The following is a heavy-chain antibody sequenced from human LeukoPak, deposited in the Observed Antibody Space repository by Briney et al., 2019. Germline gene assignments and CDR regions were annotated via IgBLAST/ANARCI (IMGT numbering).Heavy chain of an antibody. D-gene: IGHD5-24*01. CDR1: GFTFSTYW. CDR2: IKQDGSEA. V-gene: IGHV3-7*01. J-gene: IGHJ4*02. CDR3: ANGDGFDY. Sequence: GGSLRLSCATSGFTFSTYWMSWVRQAPGKGLEWVANIKQDGSEAYYADSVKGRFTIFRDNAKNSLYLQMDSLRVEDTAVYYCANGDGFDYWGQGTLVIVSS.